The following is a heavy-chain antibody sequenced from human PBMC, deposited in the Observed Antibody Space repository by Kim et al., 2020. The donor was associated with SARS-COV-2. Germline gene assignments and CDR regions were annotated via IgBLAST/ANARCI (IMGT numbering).Heavy chain of an antibody. J-gene: IGHJ6*02. D-gene: IGHD2-2*02. Sequence: ASVKVSCKASGYTFTSYAMHWVRQAPGQRLEWMGWINAGNGNTKYSQKFQGRVTITRDTSASTAYMELSSLRSEDTAVYYCARDSLGYCSSTSCYKQAAAGSGMDVWGQGTTVTVSS. V-gene: IGHV1-3*01. CDR2: INAGNGNT. CDR1: GYTFTSYA. CDR3: ARDSLGYCSSTSCYKQAAAGSGMDV.